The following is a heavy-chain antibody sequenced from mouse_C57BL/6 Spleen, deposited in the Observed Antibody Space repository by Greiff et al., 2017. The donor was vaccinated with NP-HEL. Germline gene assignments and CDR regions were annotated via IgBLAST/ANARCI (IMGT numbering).Heavy chain of an antibody. D-gene: IGHD1-1*01. V-gene: IGHV1-64*01. Sequence: QVQLQQPGAELVKPGASVKLSCKASGYTFTSYWMHWVKQRPGQGLEWIGMIHPNSGSTNYNEKFKSKATLTVDKSSSTAYMQLSSLTSEDSAVYYCALYYYGSSSLYWYFDVWGTGTTVTVSS. CDR1: GYTFTSYW. CDR3: ALYYYGSSSLYWYFDV. CDR2: IHPNSGST. J-gene: IGHJ1*03.